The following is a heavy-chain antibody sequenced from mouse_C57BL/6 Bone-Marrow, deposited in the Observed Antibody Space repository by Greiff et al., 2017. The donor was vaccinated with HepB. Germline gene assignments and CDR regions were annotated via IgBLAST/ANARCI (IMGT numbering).Heavy chain of an antibody. D-gene: IGHD1-1*01. CDR1: GYTFTSYW. J-gene: IGHJ2*01. CDR2: IDPSDSET. V-gene: IGHV1-52*01. CDR3: ARTDYYGSSLYYFDY. Sequence: QVQLQQPGAELVRPGSSVKLSCKASGYTFTSYWMHWVKQRPIQGLEWIGNIDPSDSETHYNQKFKDKATLTVDKSSSTAYMQPSSLTSEDSAVYYCARTDYYGSSLYYFDYWGQGTTLTVSS.